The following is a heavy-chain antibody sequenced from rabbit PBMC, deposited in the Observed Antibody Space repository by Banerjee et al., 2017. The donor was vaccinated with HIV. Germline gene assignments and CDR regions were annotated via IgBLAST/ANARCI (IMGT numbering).Heavy chain of an antibody. D-gene: IGHD8-1*01. CDR2: IDAGDSGST. Sequence: QEQLEESGGDLVKPEGSLTLTCTASGFSFSSSYWMCWVRQAPGKGLEWVACIDAGDSGSTYYASWAKGRFTISKTSSTTVTLQMTSLTAADTATYFCARDVAGGSYLAFNLWGQGTLVTVS. CDR3: ARDVAGGSYLAFNL. CDR1: GFSFSSSYW. J-gene: IGHJ4*01. V-gene: IGHV1S45*01.